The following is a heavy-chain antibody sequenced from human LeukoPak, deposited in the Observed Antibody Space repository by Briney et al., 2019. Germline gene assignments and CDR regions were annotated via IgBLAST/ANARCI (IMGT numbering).Heavy chain of an antibody. V-gene: IGHV1-2*02. D-gene: IGHD3-16*02. CDR3: ARTYYDYVWGSYRYYFDY. CDR2: INPNSGGT. CDR1: GYSLTKYS. J-gene: IGHJ4*02. Sequence: ASVKVSCKASGYSLTKYSINWVRQAPGQGLEWMGWINPNSGGTNYAQKFQGRVTMTRDTSISTAYMELSRLRSDDTAVYYCARTYYDYVWGSYRYYFDYWGQGTLVTVSS.